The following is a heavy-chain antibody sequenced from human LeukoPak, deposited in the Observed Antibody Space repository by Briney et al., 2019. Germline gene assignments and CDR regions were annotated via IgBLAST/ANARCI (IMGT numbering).Heavy chain of an antibody. CDR2: IYYSGST. CDR1: GGSVSSGSYY. J-gene: IGHJ3*02. CDR3: ARDPMAYAFDI. Sequence: SETLSLTCTVSGGSVSSGSYYWRWVRQPPGKGLEWIGYIYYSGSTNYNPSLKSRVTISVDTSKNQFSLKLSSVTAADTAVYYCARDPMAYAFDIWGQGTMVTVSS. V-gene: IGHV4-61*01. D-gene: IGHD3-10*01.